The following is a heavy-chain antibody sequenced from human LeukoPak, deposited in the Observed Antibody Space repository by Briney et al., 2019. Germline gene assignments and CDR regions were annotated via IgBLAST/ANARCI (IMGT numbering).Heavy chain of an antibody. CDR3: ATAIYQRTAGGNYYYYYGMDV. D-gene: IGHD2-2*01. V-gene: IGHV1-24*01. J-gene: IGHJ6*02. CDR1: GYTLTELS. Sequence: GASVTVSCKVSGYTLTELSMHWVRQAPGKGLEWMGGFDPEYGETIYAQKFQGRVTMTEDTSTDTAYMELSSLRSEDTAVYYCATAIYQRTAGGNYYYYYGMDVWGQGTTVTVSS. CDR2: FDPEYGET.